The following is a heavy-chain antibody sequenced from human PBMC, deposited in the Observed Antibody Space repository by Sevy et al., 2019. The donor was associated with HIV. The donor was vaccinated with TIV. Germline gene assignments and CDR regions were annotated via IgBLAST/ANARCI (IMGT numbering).Heavy chain of an antibody. J-gene: IGHJ5*02. CDR3: ARDRWETYRDLSSYGSNWFDP. D-gene: IGHD3-16*02. Sequence: SETLSLTCSVSGGSISSGDYYWNWIRQPAGQGLQWIWRIYTTGITNYNPSLKSRVTISLDGSKNQLSLKLTSVTAADTAVYYCARDRWETYRDLSSYGSNWFDPWGQGTLVTVSS. CDR1: GGSISSGDYY. V-gene: IGHV4-61*02. CDR2: IYTTGIT.